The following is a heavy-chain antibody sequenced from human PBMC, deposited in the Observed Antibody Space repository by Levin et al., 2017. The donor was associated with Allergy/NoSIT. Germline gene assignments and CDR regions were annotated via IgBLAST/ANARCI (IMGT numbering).Heavy chain of an antibody. CDR3: ARDQYYDILTGYYRPGYGMDV. D-gene: IGHD3-9*01. J-gene: IGHJ6*02. CDR2: ISSSSSYI. V-gene: IGHV3-21*01. CDR1: GFTFSSYS. Sequence: LSLTCAASGFTFSSYSMNWVRQAPGKGLEWVSSISSSSSYIYYADSVKGRFTISRDNAKNSLYLQMNSLRAEDTAVYYCARDQYYDILTGYYRPGYGMDVWGQGTTVTVSS.